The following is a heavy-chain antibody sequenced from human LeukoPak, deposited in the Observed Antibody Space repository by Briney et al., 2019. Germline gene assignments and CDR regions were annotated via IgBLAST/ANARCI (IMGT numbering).Heavy chain of an antibody. D-gene: IGHD2-15*01. CDR1: GFTFGSYA. CDR3: ARGADGVSSNSRGWFDP. V-gene: IGHV3-23*01. CDR2: ISGSGGSP. Sequence: GGSLRLSCAASGFTFGSYAMSWVRQAPGKGLEWVSTISGSGGSPYYADSVKGRFTISRDNARNSLYLQMNTLRAEDTAVYSCARGADGVSSNSRGWFDPWGQGTLVTVSS. J-gene: IGHJ5*02.